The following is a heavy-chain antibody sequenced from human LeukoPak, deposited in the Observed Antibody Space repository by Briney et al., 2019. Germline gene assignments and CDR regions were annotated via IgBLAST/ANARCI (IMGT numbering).Heavy chain of an antibody. D-gene: IGHD1-26*01. V-gene: IGHV3-43*02. CDR2: ISGDGGST. CDR3: AKERIVGAGFDY. J-gene: IGHJ4*02. Sequence: GGSLRLSCAASGFTFDDYAMPWGRQAPGKGLEWVSLISGDGGSTYYADSVKGRFTISRDNSKNSLHLQMNSLRTEDTALYYCAKERIVGAGFDYWGQGTLVSVSS. CDR1: GFTFDDYA.